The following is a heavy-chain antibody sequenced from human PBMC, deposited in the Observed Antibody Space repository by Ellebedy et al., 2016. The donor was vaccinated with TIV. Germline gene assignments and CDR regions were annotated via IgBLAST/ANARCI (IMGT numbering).Heavy chain of an antibody. CDR2: IKSKTDGGTT. CDR1: GFTFSNAW. Sequence: GESLKISCAASGFTFSNAWMNWVRQAPGKGLEWVGRIKSKTDGGTTDYAAHVKGRFTISRDDSKNTLYLQMNSLKTEDTAVYYCTTETTAMVGFDYWGQGTLVTVSS. CDR3: TTETTAMVGFDY. V-gene: IGHV3-15*07. D-gene: IGHD5-18*01. J-gene: IGHJ4*02.